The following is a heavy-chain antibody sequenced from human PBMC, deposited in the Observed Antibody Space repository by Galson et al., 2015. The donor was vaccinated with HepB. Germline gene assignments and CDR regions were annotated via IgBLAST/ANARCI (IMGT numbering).Heavy chain of an antibody. CDR3: ARLLWFGESYDAFDI. D-gene: IGHD3-10*01. V-gene: IGHV3-9*01. Sequence: SLRLSCAASGFTFDDYAMHWVRQAPGQGLEWVSAISWNSGGIAYADSVNGRFTISRANSKNSLYLQMNSLRAEDTAFYYCARLLWFGESYDAFDIWGQGTMVTVSS. J-gene: IGHJ3*02. CDR1: GFTFDDYA. CDR2: ISWNSGGI.